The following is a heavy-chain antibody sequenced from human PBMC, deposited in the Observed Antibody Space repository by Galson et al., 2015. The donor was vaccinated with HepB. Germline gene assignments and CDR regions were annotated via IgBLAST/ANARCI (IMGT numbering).Heavy chain of an antibody. CDR1: GFTFSSYG. CDR3: AKDLPGAFDI. CDR2: ISYDGNEK. V-gene: IGHV3-30*18. Sequence: SLRLSCAATGFTFSSYGIHWVRQAPGKGLEWVAVISYDGNEKYYADSVKGRITISRDNSKNTLYLQMNSLRAEDTAVYYCAKDLPGAFDIWGQGTLVTVSS. J-gene: IGHJ3*02.